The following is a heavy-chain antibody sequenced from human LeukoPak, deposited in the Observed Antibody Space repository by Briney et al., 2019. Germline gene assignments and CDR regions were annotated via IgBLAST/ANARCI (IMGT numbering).Heavy chain of an antibody. J-gene: IGHJ1*01. D-gene: IGHD3-3*01. CDR1: GGTFSSYA. CDR3: ASGASYDFWSGYYLAEYFQH. Sequence: ASVKVSCKASGGTFSSYAISWVRQAPGQGLEWMGGIIPIFGTANYAQKFQGRVTITADESTSTAYMELSSLRSEDTAVYYCASGASYDFWSGYYLAEYFQHWGQGTLVTVSS. V-gene: IGHV1-69*13. CDR2: IIPIFGTA.